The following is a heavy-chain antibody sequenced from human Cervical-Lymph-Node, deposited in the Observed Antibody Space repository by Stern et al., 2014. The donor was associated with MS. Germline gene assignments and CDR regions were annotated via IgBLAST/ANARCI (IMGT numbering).Heavy chain of an antibody. D-gene: IGHD2-15*01. Sequence: VQLVESGAEVKKPGASVKVSCKASGYTFTSYGISWVRQAPGQGLEWMGWISAYNGNTNYAQKLQGRVTMTRDTSTSTVYMELRSLRSEDTAVYYCARGLLGSENAFDSWGQGTMVTVSS. V-gene: IGHV1-18*01. CDR3: ARGLLGSENAFDS. CDR2: ISAYNGNT. J-gene: IGHJ3*02. CDR1: GYTFTSYG.